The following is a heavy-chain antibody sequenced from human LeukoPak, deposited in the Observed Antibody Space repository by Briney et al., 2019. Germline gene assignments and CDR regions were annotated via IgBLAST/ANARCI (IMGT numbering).Heavy chain of an antibody. CDR3: ARRVVRGVIIDRYYYYYYMDV. V-gene: IGHV4-34*01. Sequence: PSETLSLTCAVYGGSFSGYYWSWIRQPPGKGLEWIGEINHSGSTNYNPSLKSRVTISVDTSKNQFSLKLSSVTAADTAVYYCARRVVRGVIIDRYYYYYYMDVWGKGTTVTISS. D-gene: IGHD3-10*01. CDR1: GGSFSGYY. CDR2: INHSGST. J-gene: IGHJ6*03.